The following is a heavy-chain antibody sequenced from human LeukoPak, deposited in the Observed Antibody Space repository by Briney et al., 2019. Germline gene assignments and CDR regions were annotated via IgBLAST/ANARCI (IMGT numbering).Heavy chain of an antibody. D-gene: IGHD3-22*01. Sequence: ASVKLSCKASGYTFTSYGISWVRQAPGQGLEWMGWISAYNGNTNYAQKLQGRVTLTTDTSTSTAHMELRRLRSDDTAVYYCARSLGYYDSSGYYDAFDIWGQGTMVTVSS. J-gene: IGHJ3*02. CDR1: GYTFTSYG. CDR3: ARSLGYYDSSGYYDAFDI. CDR2: ISAYNGNT. V-gene: IGHV1-18*01.